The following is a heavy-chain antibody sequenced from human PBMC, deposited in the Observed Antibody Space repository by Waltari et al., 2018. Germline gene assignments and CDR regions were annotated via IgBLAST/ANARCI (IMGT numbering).Heavy chain of an antibody. CDR2: IYTGAGP. CDR3: ARSQAFCGGDCYSD. Sequence: EVQMVESGGGLIQPGGSLRLSCAASGFSVPTHYMTWIRQAPGKGLEWVSVIYTGAGPYYADSVKGRFTLSRDNSKNALYLQMNSLRVEDTAVYYCARSQAFCGGDCYSDWGQGTLVTVSS. V-gene: IGHV3-53*01. J-gene: IGHJ4*02. D-gene: IGHD2-21*02. CDR1: GFSVPTHY.